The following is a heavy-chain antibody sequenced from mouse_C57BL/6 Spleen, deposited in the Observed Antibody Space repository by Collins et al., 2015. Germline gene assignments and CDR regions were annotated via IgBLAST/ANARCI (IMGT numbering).Heavy chain of an antibody. J-gene: IGHJ3*01. CDR1: GYTFTSYW. CDR2: IHPNSGST. D-gene: IGHD4-1*01. CDR3: ARLKGGGTTLTGLAY. Sequence: QVQLQQPGAELVKPGASVKLSCKASGYTFTSYWMHWVKQRPGQGPEWIGMIHPNSGSTNYNEKFKSKATLTVDKSSSTAYMQLSSLTSEDSAVYYCARLKGGGTTLTGLAYWGQGTLVTVSA. V-gene: IGHV1-64*01.